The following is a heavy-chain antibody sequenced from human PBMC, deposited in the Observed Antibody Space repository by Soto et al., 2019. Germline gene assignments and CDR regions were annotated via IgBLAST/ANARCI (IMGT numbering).Heavy chain of an antibody. CDR3: ARGSSSGWYGRCAFDI. CDR1: GFTFSSYW. CDR2: IKQDGSEK. D-gene: IGHD6-19*01. Sequence: GGSLRLSCAASGFTFSSYWMSWVRQAPGRGLEWVANIKQDGSEKYYVDSVKGRFTISRDNAKNSLYLQMNSLRAEDTAVYYCARGSSSGWYGRCAFDIWGQGTMVTVSS. J-gene: IGHJ3*02. V-gene: IGHV3-7*03.